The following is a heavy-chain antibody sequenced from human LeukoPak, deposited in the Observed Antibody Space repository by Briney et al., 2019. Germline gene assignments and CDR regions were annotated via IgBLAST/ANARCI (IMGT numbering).Heavy chain of an antibody. J-gene: IGHJ4*02. Sequence: GRSLRLSCAASGFTFSSYVMHWVRQAPGKGLEWVAVISYDGSNKYYADSVKGRFTISRDNSKNTLYLQMNSLRAEDTAVYYCARDFWSGSNYFDYWGQGTLVTVSS. CDR2: ISYDGSNK. V-gene: IGHV3-30*01. CDR3: ARDFWSGSNYFDY. CDR1: GFTFSSYV. D-gene: IGHD3-3*01.